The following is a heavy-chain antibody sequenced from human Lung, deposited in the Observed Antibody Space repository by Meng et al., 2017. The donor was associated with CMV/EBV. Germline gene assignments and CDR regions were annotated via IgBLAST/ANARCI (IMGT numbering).Heavy chain of an antibody. J-gene: IGHJ4*02. V-gene: IGHV4-61*02. Sequence: QLQLQESGPGLVKPSQTLSLTCPDSGASIGMGTYFWGWIRQPAGKGLEWLGRVHSSGTTNYNPSLKSRLIISMDTSKNHFSLKLSSVTATDTAIYYCARESFYDFWGGADYWGQGALVTVSS. CDR3: ARESFYDFWGGADY. D-gene: IGHD3-3*01. CDR2: VHSSGTT. CDR1: GASIGMGTYF.